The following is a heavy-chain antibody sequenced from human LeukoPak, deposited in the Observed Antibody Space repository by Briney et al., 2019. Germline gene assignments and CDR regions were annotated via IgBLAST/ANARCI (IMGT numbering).Heavy chain of an antibody. V-gene: IGHV5-51*01. CDR3: ATLLHRSSYVI. Sequence: GESLQISCRGSGYKFTYYWIAWVRQLPGKGLEWMGVIYPDDSDTTYSPSFQGQVTMSVDKSITTAYLHWNTLGASDTAIYYCATLLHRSSYVIWGQGTMITVSS. CDR2: IYPDDSDT. J-gene: IGHJ3*02. D-gene: IGHD6-13*01. CDR1: GYKFTYYW.